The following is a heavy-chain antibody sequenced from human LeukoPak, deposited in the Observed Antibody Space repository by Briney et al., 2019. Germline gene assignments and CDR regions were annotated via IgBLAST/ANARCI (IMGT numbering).Heavy chain of an antibody. CDR1: GYTFTSYY. CDR2: INPSGGST. Sequence: ASVKVSCKASGYTFTSYYMHWVRQAPGQGLEWMGIINPSGGSTSYAQKFRGRVTMTRDTSTSTVYMELSSLRSEDTAVYYCARGEWTYYDILTGYFVYWGQGTLVTVSS. J-gene: IGHJ4*02. D-gene: IGHD3-9*01. V-gene: IGHV1-46*01. CDR3: ARGEWTYYDILTGYFVY.